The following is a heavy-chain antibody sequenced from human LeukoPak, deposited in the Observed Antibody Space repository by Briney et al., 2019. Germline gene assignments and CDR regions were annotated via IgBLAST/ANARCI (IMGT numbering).Heavy chain of an antibody. V-gene: IGHV3-30*09. CDR1: AFSFSSYS. Sequence: PGGSLRLSCAGSAFSFSSYSMSWVRQGPGKGLEWVAIISYDGLNTYYADSVKGRFAISRDNSRDTLFLQMNNVRPEDTAVYYCARDGQELVTYNWLDTWGQGTLVTVSS. D-gene: IGHD6-13*01. CDR2: ISYDGLNT. J-gene: IGHJ5*02. CDR3: ARDGQELVTYNWLDT.